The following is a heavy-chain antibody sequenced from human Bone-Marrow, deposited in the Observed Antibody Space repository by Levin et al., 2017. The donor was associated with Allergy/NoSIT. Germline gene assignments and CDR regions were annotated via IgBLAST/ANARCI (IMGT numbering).Heavy chain of an antibody. CDR2: IYYSGST. CDR1: GGSISSYY. D-gene: IGHD3-22*01. V-gene: IGHV4-59*08. Sequence: SETLSLTCTVSGGSISSYYWSWIRQPPGKGLEWIGYIYYSGSTNYNPSLKSRVTISVDTSKNQFSLKLSSVTAADTAVYYCARQSDDYYDSSGYYYLDYWGQGTLVTVSS. J-gene: IGHJ4*02. CDR3: ARQSDDYYDSSGYYYLDY.